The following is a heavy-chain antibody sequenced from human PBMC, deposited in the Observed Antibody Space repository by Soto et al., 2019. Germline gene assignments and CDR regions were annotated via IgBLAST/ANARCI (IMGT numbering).Heavy chain of an antibody. CDR2: INPSGGST. J-gene: IGHJ6*02. CDR1: GYTFTSYY. Sequence: ASVKVSCKASGYTFTSYYMHWVRQAPGQGLEWMGIINPSGGSTSYAQKFQGRVTMTRDTSTSTVCMELSSLRSEDTAVYYCARGGDNVLRFLEWSLASYYYYGMDVWGQGTTVTVSS. D-gene: IGHD3-3*01. V-gene: IGHV1-46*01. CDR3: ARGGDNVLRFLEWSLASYYYYGMDV.